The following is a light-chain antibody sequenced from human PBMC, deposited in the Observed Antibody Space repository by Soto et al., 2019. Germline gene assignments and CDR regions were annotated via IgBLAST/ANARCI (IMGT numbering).Light chain of an antibody. Sequence: DIQMTQSPSSLSVSVGDRVTVTGRASQSIITYLNWYQQKPGKAPKLLIAGASNLQSGVPSRFSGSGSETDFTLTISSLQPEGFATYYCQQSYSTPRTFGQGTKLEIK. CDR3: QQSYSTPRT. CDR1: QSIITY. V-gene: IGKV1-39*01. CDR2: GAS. J-gene: IGKJ2*01.